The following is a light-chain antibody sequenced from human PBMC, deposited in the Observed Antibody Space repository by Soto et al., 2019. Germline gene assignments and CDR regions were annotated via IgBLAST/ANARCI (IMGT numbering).Light chain of an antibody. CDR1: QSISSW. Sequence: TPMTQSPSTLSASVGDRVTITCRASQSISSWLAWYQQKPGKAPKLLIYKASSLESGVPSRFSGSGSGTEFTLTISSLQPDDFATYYCQQYNSYSEAFGQGTKVDIK. CDR2: KAS. V-gene: IGKV1-5*03. J-gene: IGKJ1*01. CDR3: QQYNSYSEA.